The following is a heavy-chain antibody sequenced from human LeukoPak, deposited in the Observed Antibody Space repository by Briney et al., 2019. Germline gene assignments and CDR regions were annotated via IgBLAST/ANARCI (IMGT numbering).Heavy chain of an antibody. CDR2: IYYSGST. V-gene: IGHV4-61*05. J-gene: IGHJ4*02. Sequence: KPSETLSLTCTVSGGSISSSSYYWGWIRQPPGKGLEWIGYIYYSGSTNYNPSLKSRVTISVDTSKNQFSLKLSSVTAADTAVYYCVRAARGNWNDKTGFDYWGQGTLVTVSS. D-gene: IGHD1-1*01. CDR1: GGSISSSSYY. CDR3: VRAARGNWNDKTGFDY.